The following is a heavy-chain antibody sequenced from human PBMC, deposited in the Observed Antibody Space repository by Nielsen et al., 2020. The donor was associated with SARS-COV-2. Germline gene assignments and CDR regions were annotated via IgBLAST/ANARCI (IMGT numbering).Heavy chain of an antibody. CDR2: VSRRSTSI. V-gene: IGHV3-21*01. CDR3: ARDLTVTSHPYAMDV. D-gene: IGHD4-17*01. J-gene: IGHJ6*02. CDR1: GFTFSGYW. Sequence: GESLKISCAASGFTFSGYWMHWVRQAPGKGLEWVSSVSRRSTSIFYADSVKGRFIISRDNAKNSLFLQMNSLRAEDTAVYYCARDLTVTSHPYAMDVWGQGTSVTVSS.